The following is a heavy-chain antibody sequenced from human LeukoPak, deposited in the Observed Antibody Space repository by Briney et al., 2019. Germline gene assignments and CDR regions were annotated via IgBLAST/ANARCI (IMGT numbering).Heavy chain of an antibody. J-gene: IGHJ4*02. D-gene: IGHD6-19*01. CDR3: ARDPVAGTYLLDY. CDR1: GFTFSSYG. CDR2: IRYDGSNK. V-gene: IGHV3-30*02. Sequence: PGGSLRLSCAASGFTFSSYGMHWVRQAPGKGLEWVAFIRYDGSNKYYADSVKGRFTISRDNSKNTLYLQMNSLRAEDTAVYYCARDPVAGTYLLDYWGQGTLVTVSS.